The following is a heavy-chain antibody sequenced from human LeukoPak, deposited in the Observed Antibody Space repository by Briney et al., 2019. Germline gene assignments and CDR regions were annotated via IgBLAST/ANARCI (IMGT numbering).Heavy chain of an antibody. V-gene: IGHV1-2*02. D-gene: IGHD5-24*01. Sequence: ASVKVSCKASGYTFTGYYMHWVRQAPGQGLEWMGWINPNSGGTNYAQKFQGRVTMTRDTSISTAYTELSRLRSGDTAVYYCARAQLLLSDFDIWGQGTMVTVSS. CDR2: INPNSGGT. CDR1: GYTFTGYY. CDR3: ARAQLLLSDFDI. J-gene: IGHJ3*02.